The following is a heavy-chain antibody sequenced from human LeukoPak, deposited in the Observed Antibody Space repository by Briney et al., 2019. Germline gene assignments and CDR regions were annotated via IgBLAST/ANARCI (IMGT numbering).Heavy chain of an antibody. CDR3: AREGRYEAANWFDP. J-gene: IGHJ5*02. D-gene: IGHD1-14*01. CDR2: ISSSSSYT. V-gene: IGHV3-11*05. CDR1: GFTFTDYY. Sequence: GESLRLSCAASGFTFTDYYLTWIRQAPGKGLEWVSYISSSSSYTNYADSVKGRFTISRDNAKNSLYLQMNSLRAEDTAVYYCAREGRYEAANWFDPWGQRTLVTVSS.